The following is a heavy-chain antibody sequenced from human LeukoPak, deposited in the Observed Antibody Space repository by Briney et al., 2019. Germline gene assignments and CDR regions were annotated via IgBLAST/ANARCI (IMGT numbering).Heavy chain of an antibody. Sequence: TSVKVSCKASGYTFTSYGINWVRQATGQGLEWMGWMNPNSGNTGYAQKFQGRVTITRNTSISTAYMELSSLRSEDTAVYYCARGGSSGYYFLNDYWGQGTLVTVSS. V-gene: IGHV1-8*03. CDR2: MNPNSGNT. CDR3: ARGGSSGYYFLNDY. J-gene: IGHJ4*02. CDR1: GYTFTSYG. D-gene: IGHD3-22*01.